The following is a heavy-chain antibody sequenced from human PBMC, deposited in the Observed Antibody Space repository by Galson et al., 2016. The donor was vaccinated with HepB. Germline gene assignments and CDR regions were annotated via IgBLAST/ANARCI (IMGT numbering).Heavy chain of an antibody. D-gene: IGHD3-22*01. CDR2: IYYSGNA. V-gene: IGHV4-59*11. Sequence: SETLSLTCTVSGGSISSHYWSWIRQPPGKGLEWIGYIYYSGNANYNPSLKSRVTISLDTSKKKFSLILTSVTAADTAVYYLARTRSAYYSALDVWGQGTMLTVSS. J-gene: IGHJ3*01. CDR1: GGSISSHY. CDR3: ARTRSAYYSALDV.